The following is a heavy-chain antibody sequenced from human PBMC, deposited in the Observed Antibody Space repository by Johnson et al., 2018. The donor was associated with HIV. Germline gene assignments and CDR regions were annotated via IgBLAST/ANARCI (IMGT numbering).Heavy chain of an antibody. D-gene: IGHD3-22*01. V-gene: IGHV3-11*01. CDR2: ISSDGSTI. J-gene: IGHJ3*02. CDR1: GFSFGDYY. CDR3: ARVSTMIVVARNDAFDI. Sequence: HVQLVESGGGVVQPGGSLRLSCAASGFSFGDYYMSWIRQAPGKGLEWLSYISSDGSTIDYAASVKGRFTISRDNGNNSLYLQMNSLGAEDTALYYCARVSTMIVVARNDAFDIWGQGTMVTVSS.